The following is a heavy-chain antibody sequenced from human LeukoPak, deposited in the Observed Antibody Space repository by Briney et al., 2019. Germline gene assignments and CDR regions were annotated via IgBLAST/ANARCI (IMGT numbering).Heavy chain of an antibody. Sequence: GGSLRLSCAASGFTFSSYAMSWARQAPGKGLEWVSAISGSGGSTYYADSVKGRFTISRDNSKNTLYLQMNSLRAGDTAVYYCAKGGGDTAMVTVYYYYGMDVWGQGTTVTVSS. CDR3: AKGGGDTAMVTVYYYYGMDV. V-gene: IGHV3-23*01. J-gene: IGHJ6*02. CDR1: GFTFSSYA. CDR2: ISGSGGST. D-gene: IGHD5-18*01.